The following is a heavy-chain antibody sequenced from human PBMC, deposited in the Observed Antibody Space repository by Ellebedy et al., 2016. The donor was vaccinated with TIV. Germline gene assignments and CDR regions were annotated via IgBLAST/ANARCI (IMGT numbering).Heavy chain of an antibody. CDR3: AKGPAAVAGCY. D-gene: IGHD6-19*01. CDR2: ISGSGGST. J-gene: IGHJ4*02. Sequence: GESLKISCAASGFTFSSYAMSWVRQAPGKGLEWVSAISGSGGSTYYADSVKGRFTISRDNSKNTLYLQMNSLRAEDTAVYYCAKGPAAVAGCYWGQGTLATVSA. CDR1: GFTFSSYA. V-gene: IGHV3-23*01.